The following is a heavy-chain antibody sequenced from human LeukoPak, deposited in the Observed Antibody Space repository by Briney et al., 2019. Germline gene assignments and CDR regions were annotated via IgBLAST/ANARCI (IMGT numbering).Heavy chain of an antibody. Sequence: GGSLRLSCAGSGFTFSSYGMHWVRQAPGKGLEWVAVIWYDGSNKYYADSVKGRFTISRDNSKNTLYLQMNSLRAEDTAVYYCANRPSGTFDYWGQGTLVTVSS. CDR1: GFTFSSYG. V-gene: IGHV3-33*06. CDR2: IWYDGSNK. CDR3: ANRPSGTFDY. J-gene: IGHJ4*02. D-gene: IGHD3-3*01.